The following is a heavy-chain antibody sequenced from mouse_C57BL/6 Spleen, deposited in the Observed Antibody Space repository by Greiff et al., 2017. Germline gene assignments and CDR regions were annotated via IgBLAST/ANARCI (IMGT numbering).Heavy chain of an antibody. V-gene: IGHV1-59*01. CDR1: GYTFTSYC. CDR2: IDPSDSYT. Sequence: QVQLQQSGAELVRPGTSVKLSCKASGYTFTSYCMHWVKQRPGQGLEWIGVIDPSDSYTNYNPKFKGKATLTVDTSSSTAYMQLSSLTSEDSAVYYCARSGDGNYEDYWGQGTTLTVSS. D-gene: IGHD2-1*01. CDR3: ARSGDGNYEDY. J-gene: IGHJ2*01.